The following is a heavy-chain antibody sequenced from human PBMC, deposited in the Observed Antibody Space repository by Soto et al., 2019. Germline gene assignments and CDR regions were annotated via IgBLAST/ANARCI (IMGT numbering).Heavy chain of an antibody. D-gene: IGHD6-6*01. CDR2: ISAYNGNT. CDR1: GYTFTSYG. CDR3: ARVLLRSTPNVAARSSGWFDP. Sequence: QVPLVQSGAEVKKPGASVKVSCKASGYTFTSYGISWVRQAPGQGLEWMGWISAYNGNTNYAQKLQGRVTMTTDTSTSTSYMELRSLRSDDTAVYYCARVLLRSTPNVAARSSGWFDPWGQGTLVTVSS. J-gene: IGHJ5*02. V-gene: IGHV1-18*01.